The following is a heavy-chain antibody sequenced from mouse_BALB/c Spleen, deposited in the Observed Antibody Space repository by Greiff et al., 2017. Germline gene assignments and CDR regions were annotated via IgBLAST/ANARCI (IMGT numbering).Heavy chain of an antibody. CDR3: AREKYGNYSFDY. CDR1: GFTFSSYA. J-gene: IGHJ2*01. CDR2: ISSGGSYT. V-gene: IGHV5-9-4*01. D-gene: IGHD2-10*02. Sequence: EVKLMESGGGLVKPGGSLKLSCAASGFTFSSYAMSWVRQSPEKRLEWVAEISSGGSYTYYPDTVTGRFTISRDNAKNTLYLEMSSLRSEDTAMYYCAREKYGNYSFDYWGQGTTLTVSS.